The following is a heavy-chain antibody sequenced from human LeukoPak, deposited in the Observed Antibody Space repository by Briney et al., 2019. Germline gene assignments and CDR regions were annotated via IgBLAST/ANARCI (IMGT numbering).Heavy chain of an antibody. CDR1: GFTFSSYA. CDR2: ISSNGGST. J-gene: IGHJ4*02. D-gene: IGHD5-18*01. V-gene: IGHV3-64*01. CDR3: ARKSRGYSYGYDY. Sequence: GGPLRLSCAASGFTFSSYAMHWVRQAPGKGLEYVSAISSNGGSTYYANSVKGRFTISRDNSKNTLYLQMGSLRAEDMAVYYCARKSRGYSYGYDYWGQGTLVTVSS.